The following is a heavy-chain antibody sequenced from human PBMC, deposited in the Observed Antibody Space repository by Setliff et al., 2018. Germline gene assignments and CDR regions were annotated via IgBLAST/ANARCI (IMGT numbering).Heavy chain of an antibody. CDR2: VYSNVGT. V-gene: IGHV4-4*07. Sequence: LSLTCTVSGGSINNYYWSWIRQPAGKGLEWIGRVYSNVGTNFNPSLKSRVTMSVDASKDQISLKLMSVTAADTAVYYCASRNSDGGPEYFQHWGQGALVTVSS. D-gene: IGHD1-26*01. J-gene: IGHJ1*01. CDR1: GGSINNYY. CDR3: ASRNSDGGPEYFQH.